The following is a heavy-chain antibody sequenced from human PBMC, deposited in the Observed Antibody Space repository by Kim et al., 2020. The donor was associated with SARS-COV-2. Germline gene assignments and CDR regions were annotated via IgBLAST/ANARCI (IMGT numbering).Heavy chain of an antibody. Sequence: GGSLRLSCTATGFTFENYVMTWVRQAPGKGLEWVSLIIGSGHLDSGGVHYADSVKGRFTISRDDSRSTLFLQMNSLRDEDTGVYYCAKEGLERQTNFEDWGQGTLVTVSS. D-gene: IGHD1-1*01. CDR3: AKEGLERQTNFED. V-gene: IGHV3-23*01. CDR2: IIGSGHLDSGGV. CDR1: GFTFENYV. J-gene: IGHJ4*02.